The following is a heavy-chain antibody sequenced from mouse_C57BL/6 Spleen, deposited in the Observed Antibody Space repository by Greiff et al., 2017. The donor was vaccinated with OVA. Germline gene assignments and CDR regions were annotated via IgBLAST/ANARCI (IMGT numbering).Heavy chain of an antibody. J-gene: IGHJ1*03. V-gene: IGHV1-15*01. D-gene: IGHD2-5*01. CDR2: IDPETGGT. CDR1: GYTFTDYE. Sequence: QVQLQQSGAELVRPGASVTLSCKASGYTFTDYEMHWVKQTPVHGLEWIGAIDPETGGTAYNQKFKGKAILTADISSSTAYMELRSLTSEDSAVYYCTNPAYYSNYSYWYFDVWGTGTTVTVSS. CDR3: TNPAYYSNYSYWYFDV.